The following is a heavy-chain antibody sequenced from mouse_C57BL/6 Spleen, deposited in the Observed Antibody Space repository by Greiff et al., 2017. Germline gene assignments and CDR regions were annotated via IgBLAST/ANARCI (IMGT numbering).Heavy chain of an antibody. CDR2: IYPGSGST. V-gene: IGHV1-55*01. J-gene: IGHJ4*01. CDR1: GYTFTSYW. D-gene: IGHD1-1*01. CDR3: ARSGLYGSVAMDY. Sequence: VKLQQPGAELVKPGASVKMSCKASGYTFTSYWITWVKQRPGQGLEWIGDIYPGSGSTNYNEKFKSKATLTVDTSSSTAYMQLSSLTSEDSAVYFCARSGLYGSVAMDYWGQGTSVTVSS.